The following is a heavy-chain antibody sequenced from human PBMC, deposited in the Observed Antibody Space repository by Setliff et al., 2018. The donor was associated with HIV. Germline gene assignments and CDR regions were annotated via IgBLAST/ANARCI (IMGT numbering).Heavy chain of an antibody. D-gene: IGHD3-22*01. CDR3: ARSYDSSGYYPYDAFDI. J-gene: IGHJ3*02. Sequence: PPGKALEWLALIYWNDDKRYSPSLKSRLTITKDTSKNQVVLTMTNMDPVDTATYYCARSYDSSGYYPYDAFDIWGQGTMVTVS. CDR2: IYWNDDK. V-gene: IGHV2-5*01.